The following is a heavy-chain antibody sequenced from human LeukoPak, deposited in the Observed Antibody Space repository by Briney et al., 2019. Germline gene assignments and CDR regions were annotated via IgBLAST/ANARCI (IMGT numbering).Heavy chain of an antibody. CDR3: AKVTIQLWLDYFDY. J-gene: IGHJ4*02. CDR2: ISGSGGST. D-gene: IGHD5-18*01. V-gene: IGHV3-23*01. Sequence: AGSLRLSCAASGFTFSSYAMSWVRQAPGKGLEWISAISGSGGSTYYADSVKGRFTISRDNSKNTLYLQMNSLRAADTAVYYCAKVTIQLWLDYFDYWGQGTLVTVSS. CDR1: GFTFSSYA.